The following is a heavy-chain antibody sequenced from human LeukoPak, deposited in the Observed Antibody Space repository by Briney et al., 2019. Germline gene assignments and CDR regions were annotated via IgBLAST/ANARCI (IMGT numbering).Heavy chain of an antibody. J-gene: IGHJ4*02. V-gene: IGHV1-3*01. CDR3: ARKTAADPFDY. Sequence: GASVKASCKASGYTFTSYAMHWVRQAPGQRLEWMGWINAGNGNTKYSQKFQGRVTITRDTSASTAYMELSSLRSEDTAVYYCARKTAADPFDYWGQGTLVTVSS. CDR2: INAGNGNT. D-gene: IGHD6-13*01. CDR1: GYTFTSYA.